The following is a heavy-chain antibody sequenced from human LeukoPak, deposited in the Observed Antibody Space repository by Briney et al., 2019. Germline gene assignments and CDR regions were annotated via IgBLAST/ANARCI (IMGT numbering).Heavy chain of an antibody. CDR1: GYTFTSYD. CDR3: ARYTGYSSGWKFDY. D-gene: IGHD6-19*01. V-gene: IGHV1-8*01. Sequence: ASVKVSCKASGYTFTSYDINWVRQATGQGLEWMGWMNPNSGNTGYAQKFQGRVTMTRDTSISTAYMELSRLRSDDTAVYYCARYTGYSSGWKFDYWGQGTLVTVSS. CDR2: MNPNSGNT. J-gene: IGHJ4*02.